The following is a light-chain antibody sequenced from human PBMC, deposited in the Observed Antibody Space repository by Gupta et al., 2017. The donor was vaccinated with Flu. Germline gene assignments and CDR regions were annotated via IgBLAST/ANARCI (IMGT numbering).Light chain of an antibody. Sequence: DILMTQSPDSLGVSLGERVTINCRSSQSVFSSSNNKNYLAWYQQKPGQPPNLLIYWASTRESGVPDSFSGRGSGTDFTLTISSRQAEDVAVYYCQQENSPPCFFGQGTKLDIK. J-gene: IGKJ2*01. CDR3: QQENSPPCF. CDR2: WAS. CDR1: QSVFSSSNNKNY. V-gene: IGKV4-1*01.